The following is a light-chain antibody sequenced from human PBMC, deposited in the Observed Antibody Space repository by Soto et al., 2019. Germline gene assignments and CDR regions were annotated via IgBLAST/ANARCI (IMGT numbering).Light chain of an antibody. V-gene: IGKV3-11*01. CDR2: DAS. CDR1: QSVSSY. CDR3: QQRSNWPLT. Sequence: EIMLTQSPATLSLSPGERATLSCRASQSVSSYLAWYQQKPGQAPRLLIYDASNRATGIPARFSGSGSGTDFTLTISGLEPEDFAVYYCQQRSNWPLTFGGGTKVDIK. J-gene: IGKJ4*01.